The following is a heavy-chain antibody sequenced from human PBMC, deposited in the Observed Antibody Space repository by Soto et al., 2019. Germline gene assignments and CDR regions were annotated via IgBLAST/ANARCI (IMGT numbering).Heavy chain of an antibody. Sequence: QLQLQESGPGLVKPSETLSLTCTVSGGSISSIIYYWGWIRQPPGKGLEWIGSIYYSGSTYYNPYLKSRVTISVDTSKNQFSLKLSSVTAADTDVYYCARQYDYIWGSYRYIYYFDYWGQGNLVTLSS. CDR2: IYYSGST. CDR1: GGSISSIIYY. V-gene: IGHV4-39*01. D-gene: IGHD3-16*02. CDR3: ARQYDYIWGSYRYIYYFDY. J-gene: IGHJ4*02.